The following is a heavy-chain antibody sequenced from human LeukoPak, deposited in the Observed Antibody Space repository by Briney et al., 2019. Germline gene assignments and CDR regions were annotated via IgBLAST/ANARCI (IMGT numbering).Heavy chain of an antibody. D-gene: IGHD4-17*01. J-gene: IGHJ3*02. V-gene: IGHV4-59*05. CDR1: GGSISSDH. Sequence: SETLSLTCTVSGGSISSDHWSWIRQPPGKGLEWIGSIYYSGSTYYNPSLKSRVTISVDTSKNQFSLKLSSVTAADTAVYYCAGRMGDYDAFDIWGQGTMVTVSS. CDR2: IYYSGST. CDR3: AGRMGDYDAFDI.